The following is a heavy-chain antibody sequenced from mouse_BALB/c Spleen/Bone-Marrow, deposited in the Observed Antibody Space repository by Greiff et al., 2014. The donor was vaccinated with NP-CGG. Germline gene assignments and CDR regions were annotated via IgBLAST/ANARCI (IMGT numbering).Heavy chain of an antibody. CDR3: ARQSYEGFDY. CDR2: ISNGGGST. CDR1: GFTFSSYT. D-gene: IGHD2-3*01. V-gene: IGHV5-12-2*01. J-gene: IGHJ3*01. Sequence: EVQLEESGGNLVQPGGSLKLSCAASGFTFSSYTMSWVRQTPEKRLEWVAYISNGGGSTYYPDTVKGRVTISRDNATNTLYLEMNSLKSEDTAMDYCARQSYEGFDYWGQGTLVTVSA.